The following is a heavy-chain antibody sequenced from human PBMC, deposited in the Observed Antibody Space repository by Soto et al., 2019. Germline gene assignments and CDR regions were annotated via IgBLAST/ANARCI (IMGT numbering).Heavy chain of an antibody. Sequence: ESGGGLVQPGRSLRLSCAASGFTFDDYAMHWVRQAPGKGLEWVSGISWNSGSIGYADSVKGRFTISRDNAKNSLYLQMNSLRAEDTALYYCAKDTSRGLVVGSGSVGAFDIWGQGTMVTVSS. V-gene: IGHV3-9*01. CDR3: AKDTSRGLVVGSGSVGAFDI. D-gene: IGHD2-15*01. CDR1: GFTFDDYA. CDR2: ISWNSGSI. J-gene: IGHJ3*02.